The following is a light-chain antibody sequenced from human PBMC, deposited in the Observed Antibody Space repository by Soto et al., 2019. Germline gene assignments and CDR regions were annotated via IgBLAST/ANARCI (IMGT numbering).Light chain of an antibody. Sequence: EIVMTQSPATLSVSPGERATLSCRASQSVSINIAWYQQKPGQAPRLLIYSASARVTGLPTRFSGGGSGTEFTLTINSLQSADFAVYYCQQFKSWPYTFGPGTKLGLK. CDR2: SAS. V-gene: IGKV3-15*01. CDR3: QQFKSWPYT. CDR1: QSVSIN. J-gene: IGKJ2*01.